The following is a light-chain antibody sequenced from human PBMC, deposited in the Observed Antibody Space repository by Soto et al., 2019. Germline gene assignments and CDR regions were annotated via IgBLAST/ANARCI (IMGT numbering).Light chain of an antibody. CDR3: QQYNIWPPWT. CDR1: QSVSSY. V-gene: IGKV3-11*01. CDR2: DAS. J-gene: IGKJ1*01. Sequence: EIVLTQSPATLSLSPGERATLSCRASQSVSSYLAWYQQKPGQAPRLLIYDASNRATGIPARFSGSGSGTEFTLTISSLQSEDFAIYYCQQYNIWPPWTFGQGTKVDIK.